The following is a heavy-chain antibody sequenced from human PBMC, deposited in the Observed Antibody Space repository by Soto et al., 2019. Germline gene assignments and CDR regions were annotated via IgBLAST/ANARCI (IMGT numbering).Heavy chain of an antibody. V-gene: IGHV2-5*02. CDR1: GFSLSTSRVG. Sequence: QITLKESGPTLVKPTQTLTLTCTFSGFSLSTSRVGVGWIRQPPGKALEWLALIYWDDDKRYSPSLKSRLTITKDTSKNQVVLTMTNTDPVDTATYYCVHTSGSGNSACFDDWGQGTLVTVSS. CDR2: IYWDDDK. CDR3: VHTSGSGNSACFDD. D-gene: IGHD3-10*01. J-gene: IGHJ4*02.